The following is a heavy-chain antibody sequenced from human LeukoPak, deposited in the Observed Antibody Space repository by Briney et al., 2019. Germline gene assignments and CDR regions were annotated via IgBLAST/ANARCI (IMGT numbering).Heavy chain of an antibody. J-gene: IGHJ4*02. D-gene: IGHD6-19*01. CDR1: GGSISSSTYY. V-gene: IGHV4-39*01. CDR2: FYYSGST. CDR3: TTTTRGWYGVGDY. Sequence: SETLSLTCTVSGGSISSSTYYWGWIRQPPGKGLEWIGSFYYSGSTYYNASLKSRVTISVDTSKNQFSLKLSSVTAGDTAVYYCTTTTRGWYGVGDYWGQGTLVTVSS.